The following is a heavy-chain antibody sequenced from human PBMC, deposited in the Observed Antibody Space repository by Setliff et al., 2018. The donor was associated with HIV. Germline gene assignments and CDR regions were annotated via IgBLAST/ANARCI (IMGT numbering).Heavy chain of an antibody. CDR1: GGSISSSTYY. Sequence: SETLSLTCTVSGGSISSSTYYWGWIRQPPGKGLEWVGNIHFSGSTYYNPSLKSRVTVSVDPSKNQFSLKLSSVTAADTVVYYCARTTYSGSYFNDSWGQGTLVTVSS. V-gene: IGHV4-39*01. CDR2: IHFSGST. D-gene: IGHD1-26*01. CDR3: ARTTYSGSYFNDS. J-gene: IGHJ5*01.